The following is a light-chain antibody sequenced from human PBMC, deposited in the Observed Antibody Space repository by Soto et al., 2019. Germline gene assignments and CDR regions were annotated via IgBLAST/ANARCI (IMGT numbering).Light chain of an antibody. V-gene: IGKV1-39*01. CDR3: QQYNNWRPSWT. CDR1: QSISSY. Sequence: DIQMTQSPSSLSASVGDRVTITCRASQSISSYLNWYQQKPGKAPKLLIYAASSLQCGVPSRFSGSGCGTEFNLTISSMQSEDYAVYYYQQYNNWRPSWTFGQGTKVDIK. CDR2: AAS. J-gene: IGKJ1*01.